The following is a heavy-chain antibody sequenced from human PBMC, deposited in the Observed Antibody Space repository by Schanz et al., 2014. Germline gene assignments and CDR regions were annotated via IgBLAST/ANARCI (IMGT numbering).Heavy chain of an antibody. CDR2: MNPNSDKT. Sequence: QVQLVQSGAEVKKTGASVKVSCKASGYTFTSYDIGWVRQATGQGLEWMGWMNPNSDKTGFPQKFQGRVTMTRTISESTAYMELSSLRSEDTAVYYCARLRAGPFYFDYWGQGTLVIVSS. CDR3: ARLRAGPFYFDY. CDR1: GYTFTSYD. D-gene: IGHD6-19*01. J-gene: IGHJ4*02. V-gene: IGHV1-8*01.